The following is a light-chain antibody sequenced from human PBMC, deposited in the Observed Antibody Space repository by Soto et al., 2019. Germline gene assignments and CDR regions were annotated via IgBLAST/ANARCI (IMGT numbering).Light chain of an antibody. CDR2: GNT. CDR1: ASNIGAGNA. V-gene: IGLV1-40*01. J-gene: IGLJ1*01. Sequence: QSALTQPPSVSGAPGQRVTVSCTGSASNIGAGNAVHWYQQLPGTAPKLLIYGNTNRPSGVPDRFSGSKSGTSASLAITGLQAEDEADYFCQSFDDSLSGTVFGTGTKVTVL. CDR3: QSFDDSLSGTV.